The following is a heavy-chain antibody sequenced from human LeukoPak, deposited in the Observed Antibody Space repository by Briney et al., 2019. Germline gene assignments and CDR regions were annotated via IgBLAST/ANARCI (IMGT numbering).Heavy chain of an antibody. CDR2: ISPGGHVI. D-gene: IGHD7-27*01. J-gene: IGHJ4*02. CDR1: GFTFSSYG. CDR3: ARDEDGDQDFDY. Sequence: PGGSLRLSCAASGFTFSSYGMTWVRQAPGKGLKWVSHISPGGHVISYEDSVKGRFIISRDDAESSLYLQMNSLRAEDTAVYYCARDEDGDQDFDYWGQGTLVTVSS. V-gene: IGHV3-48*03.